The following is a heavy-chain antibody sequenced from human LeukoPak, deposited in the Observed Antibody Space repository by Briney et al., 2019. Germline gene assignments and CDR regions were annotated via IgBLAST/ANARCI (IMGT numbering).Heavy chain of an antibody. CDR1: GGSISSSSYY. CDR2: ITYSGTT. Sequence: PSETLSLTCTVSGGSISSSSYYWGWIHQPPGKGLEWVGSITYSGTTYYNPSLKSRVTISVDTSKSQFSLKLTSVTAADTAVYYCAPAYIWGSFRTFNYWGQGTLVTVSS. D-gene: IGHD3-16*02. CDR3: APAYIWGSFRTFNY. J-gene: IGHJ4*02. V-gene: IGHV4-39*01.